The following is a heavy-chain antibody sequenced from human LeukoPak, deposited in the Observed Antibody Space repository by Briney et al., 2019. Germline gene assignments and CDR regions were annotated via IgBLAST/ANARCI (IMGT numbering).Heavy chain of an antibody. CDR2: INPNSGGT. D-gene: IGHD2-21*01. V-gene: IGHV1-2*02. J-gene: IGHJ4*02. CDR1: GYTFTSYD. CDR3: ARDDPNSPFDH. Sequence: GSVKVSCKASGYTFTSYDINWVRQATGQGLEWMGWINPNSGGTGYAQKFQGRVTMTRDTSISTAYMELSRLTSDDPAVYYCARDDPNSPFDHWGQGTLVTVSS.